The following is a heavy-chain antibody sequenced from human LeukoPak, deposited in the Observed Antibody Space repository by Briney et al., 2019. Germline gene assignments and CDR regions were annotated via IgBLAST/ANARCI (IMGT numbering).Heavy chain of an antibody. D-gene: IGHD1-26*01. CDR2: IYTSGST. V-gene: IGHV4-4*07. CDR1: GGSISSYY. J-gene: IGHJ6*03. Sequence: SETLSLTCTVSGGSISSYYWSWIRQPAGKGLEWIGRIYTSGSTNYNPSLKSRVTMSVDTSKNQFSLKLSSVTAADTAVYYCARVRITLGATTSYYYYMDVWGKGTTVTVSS. CDR3: ARVRITLGATTSYYYYMDV.